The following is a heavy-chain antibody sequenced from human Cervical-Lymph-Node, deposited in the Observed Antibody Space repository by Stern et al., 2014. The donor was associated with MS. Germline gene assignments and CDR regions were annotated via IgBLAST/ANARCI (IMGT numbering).Heavy chain of an antibody. Sequence: QVQLVQSGAEVKKPGSSVRVSCKASGGTFSSYAISWVRQAPGPGLEWMGWVIPMFVTANYAQKFQGRVTITADDSTTTAYMELSSLRSEDTAVYYCASSVGELTPEAVWGQGTTVTVFS. D-gene: IGHD3-10*01. V-gene: IGHV1-69*01. CDR2: VIPMFVTA. CDR3: ASSVGELTPEAV. CDR1: GGTFSSYA. J-gene: IGHJ6*02.